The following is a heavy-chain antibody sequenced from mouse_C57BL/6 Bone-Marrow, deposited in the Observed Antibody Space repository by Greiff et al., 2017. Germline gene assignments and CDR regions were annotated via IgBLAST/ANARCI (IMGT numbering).Heavy chain of an antibody. V-gene: IGHV1-52*01. J-gene: IGHJ3*01. CDR1: GYTFTSYW. CDR3: ARSDRDDGYYSAWFAY. Sequence: VQLQQSGAELVRPGSSVKLSCKASGYTFTSYWMHWVKQRPIQGLEWIGNIDPSDSETNYNQKFKDKATLTVDKSSSTAYMQLSSLTSEDSAVYYCARSDRDDGYYSAWFAYWGQGTLVTVSA. CDR2: IDPSDSET. D-gene: IGHD2-3*01.